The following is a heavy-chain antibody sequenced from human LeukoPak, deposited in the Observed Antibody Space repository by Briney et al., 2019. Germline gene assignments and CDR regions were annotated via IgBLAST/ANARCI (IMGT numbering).Heavy chain of an antibody. CDR1: GFIFSNYS. V-gene: IGHV3-21*04. J-gene: IGHJ4*02. CDR3: ARDFGLGIDY. D-gene: IGHD3/OR15-3a*01. Sequence: GGSLRLSCAASGFIFSNYSLNWVRQAPGKGLEWVSSIRSSTRYIFYADSVKGRFTVSRDNAKNSLYLQMNSLRAEDTAVYYCARDFGLGIDYWGQGTLVTVSS. CDR2: IRSSTRYI.